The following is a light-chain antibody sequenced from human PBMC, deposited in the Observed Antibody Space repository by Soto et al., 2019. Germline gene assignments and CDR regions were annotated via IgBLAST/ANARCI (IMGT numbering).Light chain of an antibody. Sequence: QSALTQPASVSGSPGQSITISCTGTSSDVGSYNLVSWYQQHPGKAPKLMIYERSKRPSGVPDRFSGSKSGDTASLTVSGLQAEDEADYFCSSYSGSDNFVVFGGGTKLTVL. CDR1: SSDVGSYNL. CDR3: SSYSGSDNFVV. J-gene: IGLJ3*02. V-gene: IGLV2-14*02. CDR2: ERS.